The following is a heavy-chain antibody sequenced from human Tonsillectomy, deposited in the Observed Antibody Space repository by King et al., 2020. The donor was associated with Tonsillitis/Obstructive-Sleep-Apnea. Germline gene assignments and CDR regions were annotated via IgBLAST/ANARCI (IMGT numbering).Heavy chain of an antibody. CDR1: GFTFGDYA. V-gene: IGHV3-49*04. D-gene: IGHD3-16*01. J-gene: IGHJ6*03. CDR3: TRRASRGYYYMDV. Sequence: VQLVESGGGLVQPGRSLRLSCTASGFTFGDYAMSWVRQAPGKGLEWVGFIRSKAYGGTTEYAASVKGRFTISRDDSKSIAYLQMNSLKTEDTAVYYCTRRASRGYYYMDVWGKGTTVTVSS. CDR2: IRSKAYGGTT.